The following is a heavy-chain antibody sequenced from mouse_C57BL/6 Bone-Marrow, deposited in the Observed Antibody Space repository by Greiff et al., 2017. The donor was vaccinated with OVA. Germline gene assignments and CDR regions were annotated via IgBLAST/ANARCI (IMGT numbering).Heavy chain of an antibody. V-gene: IGHV1-81*01. CDR2: IYPRSGNT. CDR3: ARGDYYAMDY. CDR1: GYTFTSYG. J-gene: IGHJ4*01. Sequence: QVQLKQSGAELARPGASVKLSCKASGYTFTSYGISWVKQRPGQGLEWIGEIYPRSGNTYYNEKFKGKATLTADKSSSTAYMELRSLTSEDSAVYFCARGDYYAMDYWGQGTSVTVSA.